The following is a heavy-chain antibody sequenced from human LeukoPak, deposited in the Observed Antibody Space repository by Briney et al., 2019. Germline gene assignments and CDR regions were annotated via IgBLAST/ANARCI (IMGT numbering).Heavy chain of an antibody. Sequence: PGGSLRLSCAASGFTVSSNYMSWVRQAPGKGLEWVSVIYSGGSTYYADSVKGRFTISRDNSKNTLYLQMNSLRAEDTAVYYCAKAYVYYYDSSGINAFDIWGQGTMVTVSS. CDR2: IYSGGST. V-gene: IGHV3-66*01. J-gene: IGHJ3*02. D-gene: IGHD3-22*01. CDR1: GFTVSSNY. CDR3: AKAYVYYYDSSGINAFDI.